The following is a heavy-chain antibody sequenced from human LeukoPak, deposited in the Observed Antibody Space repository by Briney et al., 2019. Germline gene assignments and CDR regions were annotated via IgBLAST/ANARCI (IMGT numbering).Heavy chain of an antibody. CDR2: ISGSGGST. D-gene: IGHD2-2*01. J-gene: IGHJ5*02. CDR3: AKESGYQLLYNWFDP. V-gene: IGHV3-23*01. Sequence: GGSLRLSCAASGFTFSSYAMSWVRQAPGKGLEWVSAISGSGGSTYYADSVKGRFTISRDNSKNTLYLQMNSLRAADTAVYYCAKESGYQLLYNWFDPWGQGTLVTVSS. CDR1: GFTFSSYA.